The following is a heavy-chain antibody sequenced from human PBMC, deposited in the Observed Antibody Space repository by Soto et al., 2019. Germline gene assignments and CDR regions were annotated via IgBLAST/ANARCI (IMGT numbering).Heavy chain of an antibody. CDR1: GYTFTGYY. V-gene: IGHV1-2*04. D-gene: IGHD2-8*01. CDR3: AICPYCTNGVCPHYYYGMDV. Sequence: ASVKVSCKASGYTFTGYYMHWVRQAPGQGLEWMGWINPNSGGTNYAQKFQGWVTMTRDTSISTAYMELSRLRSDDTAVYYCAICPYCTNGVCPHYYYGMDVWGQGTTVTVSS. CDR2: INPNSGGT. J-gene: IGHJ6*02.